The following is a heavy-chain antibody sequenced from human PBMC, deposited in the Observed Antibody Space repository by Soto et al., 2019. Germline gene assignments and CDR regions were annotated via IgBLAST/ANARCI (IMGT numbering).Heavy chain of an antibody. CDR2: ISSSSSTI. J-gene: IGHJ5*02. CDR3: ARGGGSCYSCRFDP. D-gene: IGHD2-15*01. CDR1: GFTFSSYS. Sequence: VQLVESGGGLVQPGGSLRLSCAASGFTFSSYSMNWVRQAPGKGLEWVSYISSSSSTIYYADSVKGRFTISRDNAKNSLYLQMNSLRAEDTAVYYCARGGGSCYSCRFDPWGQGTLVTVSS. V-gene: IGHV3-48*01.